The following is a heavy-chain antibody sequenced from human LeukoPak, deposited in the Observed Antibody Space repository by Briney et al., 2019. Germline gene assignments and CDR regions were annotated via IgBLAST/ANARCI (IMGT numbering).Heavy chain of an antibody. Sequence: GGSLRLSCAASGFIFTGYFMSWVRQAPGKGLEWVASIKHDGSEKYYVDSVGGRFTISRDNTKNLLYLQMSSLRAEDTAVYYCAKDSASGYSYGFWDYWGQGTLVTVSS. J-gene: IGHJ4*02. CDR3: AKDSASGYSYGFWDY. CDR2: IKHDGSEK. D-gene: IGHD5-18*01. CDR1: GFIFTGYF. V-gene: IGHV3-7*01.